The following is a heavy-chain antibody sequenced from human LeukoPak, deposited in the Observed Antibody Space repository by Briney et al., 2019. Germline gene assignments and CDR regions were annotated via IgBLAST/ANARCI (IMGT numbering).Heavy chain of an antibody. CDR1: GYTFNNYG. CDR3: ARGGRYMARRSDY. J-gene: IGHJ4*02. D-gene: IGHD1-14*01. Sequence: ASVKVSCKASGYTFNNYGITWVRQAPGQGLEWMGWMNPNSGNTGYAQKFQGRVTITRNTSISTAYMELSSLRPEDTAVYYCARGGRYMARRSDYWGQGTLVTVSS. V-gene: IGHV1-8*03. CDR2: MNPNSGNT.